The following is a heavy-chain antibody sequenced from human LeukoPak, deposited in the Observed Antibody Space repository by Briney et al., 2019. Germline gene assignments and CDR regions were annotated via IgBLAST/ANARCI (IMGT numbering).Heavy chain of an antibody. CDR1: GFTFDDYA. CDR3: AKDCGYSKSYSFED. Sequence: GGSLRLSCRASGFTFDDYAMHWVRQAPGRGLEWVSRIFGDGAGAYYADSVKGRFTISRDNSKNSLHLQMNSLTTEDTALYYCAKDCGYSKSYSFEDWGQGTMVTV. D-gene: IGHD2-21*01. CDR2: IFGDGAGA. J-gene: IGHJ3*01. V-gene: IGHV3-43*02.